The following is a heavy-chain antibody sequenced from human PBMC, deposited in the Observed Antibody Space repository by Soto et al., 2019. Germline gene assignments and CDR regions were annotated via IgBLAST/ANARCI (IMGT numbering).Heavy chain of an antibody. J-gene: IGHJ6*03. CDR1: WDSVSSNSAA. CDR2: TYYRSRWYN. CDR3: AGTTSHQWYYTDV. Sequence: PSQTLSLTCAISWDSVSSNSAAWNWIRLSPSRGLEWLARTYYRSRWYNDYAVSVRSRITVNPDTSKNQFSLQLTSVTPEDTAVYYCAGTTSHQWYYTDVWGKGTTVTVSS. V-gene: IGHV6-1*01. D-gene: IGHD1-7*01.